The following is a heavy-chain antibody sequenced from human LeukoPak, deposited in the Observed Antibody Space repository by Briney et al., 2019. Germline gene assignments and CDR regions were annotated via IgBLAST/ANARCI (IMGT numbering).Heavy chain of an antibody. V-gene: IGHV3-7*01. Sequence: PGGSLRLSCAASGFTFSNYWMSCVRQAPGKGLEGVANIKLDGSEKYYMDSVKGRFTISRDNAKNSVYLQMNSLRVEDTAVYYCARDTSGSLRGYYYSMAVWGKGPTVTVSS. J-gene: IGHJ6*03. CDR2: IKLDGSEK. CDR3: ARDTSGSLRGYYYSMAV. CDR1: GFTFSNYW. D-gene: IGHD3-16*01.